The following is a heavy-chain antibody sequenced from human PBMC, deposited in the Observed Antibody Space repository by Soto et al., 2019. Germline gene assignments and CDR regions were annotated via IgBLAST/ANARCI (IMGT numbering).Heavy chain of an antibody. CDR1: GGSISNGDW. D-gene: IGHD6-13*01. CDR3: ARDQGSHPGD. CDR2: IHHSGST. V-gene: IGHV4-4*02. J-gene: IGHJ4*02. Sequence: QVQLHESGPGLVRPSGTVSLTCAVSGGSISNGDWWSWVRQPPGKGLEWIGEIHHSGSTNYNPSLKSRVTMSVVPSNNLFSLTLNSVTAADTAFYYCARDQGSHPGDWGQGTLVSVSS.